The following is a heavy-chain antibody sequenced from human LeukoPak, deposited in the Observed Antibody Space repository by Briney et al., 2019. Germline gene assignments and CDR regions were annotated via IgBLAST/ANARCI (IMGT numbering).Heavy chain of an antibody. CDR1: GFTFSAYA. Sequence: TGGSLRLSCAASGFTFSAYAMSWVRQAPGKGLEWVSAFSRSGSSTDYADSVKGRFTISRDNSKNTLYLQMNSLRPEDTAVYYCAKGGDILTGYYLYWYFDLWGRGTLVTVSS. V-gene: IGHV3-23*01. CDR2: FSRSGSST. CDR3: AKGGDILTGYYLYWYFDL. J-gene: IGHJ2*01. D-gene: IGHD3-9*01.